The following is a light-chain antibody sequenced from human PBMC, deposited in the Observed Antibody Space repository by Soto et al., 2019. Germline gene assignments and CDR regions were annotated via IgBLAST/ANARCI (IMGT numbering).Light chain of an antibody. CDR3: QKYGGSFIT. V-gene: IGKV3-20*01. CDR1: QSVSSK. Sequence: EIVLTQSPAPLSLFPGERATLSCRASQSVSSKLAWYQQKPGQAPRLLIYGASSRAAGIPDRFTGSGTGTDFTLTITRLEPEDFAVYYCQKYGGSFITFGQGTRLEI. CDR2: GAS. J-gene: IGKJ5*01.